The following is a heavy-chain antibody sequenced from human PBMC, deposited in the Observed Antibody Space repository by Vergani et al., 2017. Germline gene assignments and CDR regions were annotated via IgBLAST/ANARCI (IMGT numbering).Heavy chain of an antibody. CDR3: AKVEGWELSPIDY. CDR2: ISYDGSNK. D-gene: IGHD1-26*01. V-gene: IGHV3-30*18. J-gene: IGHJ4*02. CDR1: GFTFSSYG. Sequence: QVQLVESGGGVVQPGRSLRLSCAASGFTFSSYGMQWVRQAPGKGLEWVAVISYDGSNKYYAASVKGRFTISRDNSKNTLYLQMNSLRAEDTAVYYCAKVEGWELSPIDYWGQGTLVTVSS.